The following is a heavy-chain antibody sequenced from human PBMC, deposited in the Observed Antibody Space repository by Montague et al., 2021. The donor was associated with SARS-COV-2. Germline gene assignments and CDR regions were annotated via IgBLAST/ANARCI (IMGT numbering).Heavy chain of an antibody. J-gene: IGHJ6*02. CDR2: SDWDXDK. D-gene: IGHD5-18*01. CDR3: ARIPVSGTAMDQYYYYYGMDV. CDR1: GFPLSTSGMC. Sequence: PALVKPTQTRTLTCTFSGFPLSTSGMCVSWIRQPPGKALEWLALSDWDXDKYYSTSPKTRLTISKDTSKNQVVLTMTNMDPVDIATYYCARIPVSGTAMDQYYYYYGMDVWGQGTTVTVSS. V-gene: IGHV2-70*01.